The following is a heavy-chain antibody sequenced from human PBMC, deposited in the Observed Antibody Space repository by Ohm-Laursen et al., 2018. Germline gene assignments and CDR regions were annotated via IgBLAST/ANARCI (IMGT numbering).Heavy chain of an antibody. CDR3: ARCMGRIRDGVDY. CDR1: GFTFSDHG. Sequence: SLRLSCAASGFTFSDHGMNWVRQAPGRGLEWLSYINAYKNDLFYADSVKGRFTISRDDSKNTLYLQMNSLRDEDTAVYYCARCMGRIRDGVDYWGLGALVTVSS. V-gene: IGHV3-48*02. CDR2: INAYKNDL. D-gene: IGHD5-24*01. J-gene: IGHJ4*02.